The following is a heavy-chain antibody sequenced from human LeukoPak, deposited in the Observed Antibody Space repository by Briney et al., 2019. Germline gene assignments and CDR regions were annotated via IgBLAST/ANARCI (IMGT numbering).Heavy chain of an antibody. CDR1: GGSISSGGYY. Sequence: SQTLSLTCTVSGGSISSGGYYWSWIRQHPGKGLEWIGYIYYSGSTYYNPSLKSRVTISVDTSKNQFSLKLSSVTAADTAVYYCARDLRDSLGDAFDIWGKGTMVTVSS. J-gene: IGHJ3*02. D-gene: IGHD3-22*01. CDR3: ARDLRDSLGDAFDI. CDR2: IYYSGST. V-gene: IGHV4-31*03.